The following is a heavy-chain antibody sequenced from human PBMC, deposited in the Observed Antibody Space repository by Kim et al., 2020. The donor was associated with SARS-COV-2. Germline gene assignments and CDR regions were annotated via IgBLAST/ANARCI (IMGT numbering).Heavy chain of an antibody. V-gene: IGHV3-15*01. CDR2: IKSETDGGTT. CDR1: GFTFTKAW. J-gene: IGHJ4*02. Sequence: GGSLRLSCGVSGFTFTKAWMSWVRQTPGKGLEWVGRIKSETDGGTTDYAAAVTGRFIISRDSSKNTLYLQMNSLKTEDTAVYYCAWNRDGGPNYWGQGTLVTVSS. CDR3: AWNRDGGPNY. D-gene: IGHD2-15*01.